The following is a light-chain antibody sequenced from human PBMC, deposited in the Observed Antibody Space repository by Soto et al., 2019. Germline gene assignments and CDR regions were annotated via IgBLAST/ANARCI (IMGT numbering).Light chain of an antibody. Sequence: DIQMTQSPSSVSASVGDRVTITCRASQAISSLLAWYQQKPGKASNLLIHTASSLQSGVPSRFSGSGSGTDFTLTISSLQPEDFATYYCQQANSFPLTFGGGTKVEIK. CDR3: QQANSFPLT. CDR2: TAS. V-gene: IGKV1-12*01. CDR1: QAISSL. J-gene: IGKJ4*01.